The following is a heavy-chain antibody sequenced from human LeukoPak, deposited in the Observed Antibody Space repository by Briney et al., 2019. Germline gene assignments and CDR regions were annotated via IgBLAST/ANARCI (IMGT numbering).Heavy chain of an antibody. J-gene: IGHJ4*02. CDR2: FDPEDGET. V-gene: IGHV1-24*01. CDR3: ATGPYGIYYFDY. D-gene: IGHD2-15*01. CDR1: GYTLTELS. Sequence: ASVKVSCKVSGYTLTELSMHWVRQAPGKGLERMGGFDPEDGETIYAQKFQGRVTMTEDTSTDTAYMELSSLRSEDTAVYYCATGPYGIYYFDYWGQGTLVTVSS.